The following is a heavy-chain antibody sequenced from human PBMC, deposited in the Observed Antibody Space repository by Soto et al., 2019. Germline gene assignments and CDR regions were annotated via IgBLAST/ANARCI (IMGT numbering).Heavy chain of an antibody. CDR2: IVVATGNT. Sequence: SVKVSCKASGLNFPDSSIQWVRQARGQGLEWIGWIVVATGNTNYAQMLQQRVTITRDMSTGTAYMELNSLRFEDTAVYYCAADLPGLGLYTLDVWGQGTTVTVSS. CDR3: AADLPGLGLYTLDV. J-gene: IGHJ6*02. D-gene: IGHD2-8*01. CDR1: GLNFPDSS. V-gene: IGHV1-58*02.